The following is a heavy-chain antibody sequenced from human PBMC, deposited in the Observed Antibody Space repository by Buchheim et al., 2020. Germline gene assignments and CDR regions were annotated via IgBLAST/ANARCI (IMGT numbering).Heavy chain of an antibody. CDR1: GFSFTSAW. CDR2: IKYDGTEK. J-gene: IGHJ4*02. Sequence: EVQMVESGGGLVQPGGSLRLSCAASGFSFTSAWMDWVRQAPGKGLEWVANIKYDGTEKDYVDSVKGRFTISRDNSKNTLYLQMNSLRAEDTAVYYCARVYTYYYDSSGYYSGYWGQGTL. V-gene: IGHV3-7*04. D-gene: IGHD3-22*01. CDR3: ARVYTYYYDSSGYYSGY.